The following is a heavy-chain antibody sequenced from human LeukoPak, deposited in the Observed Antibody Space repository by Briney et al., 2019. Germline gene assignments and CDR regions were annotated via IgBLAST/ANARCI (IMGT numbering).Heavy chain of an antibody. CDR2: IYSGGST. D-gene: IGHD1-26*01. CDR3: TTRRYSGSYNDY. J-gene: IGHJ4*02. Sequence: GGSLRLSCAASGFTVSSNYMSWVRQAPGKGLEWVSVIYSGGSTYYADSVKGRFTISRDNSKNTLYLQMNSLKAEDTAVYYCTTRRYSGSYNDYWGQGTLVTVSS. V-gene: IGHV3-53*01. CDR1: GFTVSSNY.